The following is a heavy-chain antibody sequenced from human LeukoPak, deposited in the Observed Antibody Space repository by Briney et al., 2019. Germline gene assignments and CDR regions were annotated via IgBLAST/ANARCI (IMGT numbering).Heavy chain of an antibody. CDR3: ARASSYYMDV. D-gene: IGHD3-10*01. J-gene: IGHJ6*03. V-gene: IGHV4-61*02. CDR1: GGSISSGSYF. Sequence: PSETLSLTCTVSGGSISSGSYFWSWIRQPAGKGLEWIGRIYTNGILNYSPSLKSRITISLDTSKNQFSLKMNSVTAADTALYYCARASSYYMDVWGKGTTVTVSS. CDR2: IYTNGIL.